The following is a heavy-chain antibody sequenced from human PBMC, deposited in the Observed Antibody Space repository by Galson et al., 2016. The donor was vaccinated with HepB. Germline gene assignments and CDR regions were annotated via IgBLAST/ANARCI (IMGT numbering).Heavy chain of an antibody. CDR2: ISYDGSNR. CDR3: AKAHRTRSIAVAVPFNYAMGV. D-gene: IGHD2-15*01. Sequence: SLRLSCAASGFTFSSCGMHWVRQAPGKGLEWVAFISYDGSNRYYVDSVKGRFTISRDNSKTTLYLQMNSLRAEDTAVYYCAKAHRTRSIAVAVPFNYAMGVWGKGTTVTVSS. J-gene: IGHJ6*04. CDR1: GFTFSSCG. V-gene: IGHV3-30*18.